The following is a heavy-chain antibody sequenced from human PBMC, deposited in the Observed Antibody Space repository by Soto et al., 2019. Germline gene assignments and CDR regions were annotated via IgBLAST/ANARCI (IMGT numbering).Heavy chain of an antibody. Sequence: GSLRLSCAASGFTFSSYGMHWVRQAPGKGLEWVAVISYDGSNKYYADSVKGRFTISRDNSKNTLYLQMNSLRAEDTAVYYCAKDHYWGQGTLVTVSS. CDR2: ISYDGSNK. CDR1: GFTFSSYG. V-gene: IGHV3-30*18. J-gene: IGHJ4*02. CDR3: AKDHY.